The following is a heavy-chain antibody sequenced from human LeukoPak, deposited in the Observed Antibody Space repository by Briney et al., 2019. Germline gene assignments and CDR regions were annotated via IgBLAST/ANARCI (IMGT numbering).Heavy chain of an antibody. J-gene: IGHJ6*02. CDR3: ARGVRDYGDYYYYYGMDV. CDR1: GGSISSYY. D-gene: IGHD4-17*01. Sequence: SSETLSLTCTVSGGSISSYYWSWIRQPPGKGLEWIGYIYYSGSTNYNPSLKSRVTISVDTSKNQFSLKLSSVTAADTAVYHCARGVRDYGDYYYYYGMDVWGQGTTVTVSS. CDR2: IYYSGST. V-gene: IGHV4-59*01.